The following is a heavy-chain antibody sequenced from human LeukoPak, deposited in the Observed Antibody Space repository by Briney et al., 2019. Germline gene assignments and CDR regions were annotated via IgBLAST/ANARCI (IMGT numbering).Heavy chain of an antibody. Sequence: GGSLRLSCAASGFTFSSYWMHWVRQAPGKGLVWVSRINSDGSSTSYADSVKGRFTISRDNAKNTLYLQMNSLRAEDTAVYYCASVPQWLDAFDIWGQGTMVTVSS. V-gene: IGHV3-74*01. D-gene: IGHD5-24*01. CDR1: GFTFSSYW. CDR3: ASVPQWLDAFDI. J-gene: IGHJ3*02. CDR2: INSDGSST.